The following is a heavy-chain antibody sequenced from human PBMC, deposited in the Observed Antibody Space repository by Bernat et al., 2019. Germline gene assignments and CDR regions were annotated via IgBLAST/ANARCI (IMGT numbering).Heavy chain of an antibody. V-gene: IGHV2-70*13. Sequence: QVTLRESGPALVKPTQTLTLTCTFSGFSLTTSGVCVSWIRQPPGRALEWLARIDWDNDKYYSTSLKTRLTISKDTSRNQVVLIMTNMDPVDTATYYCARYITSEEAFDFWGQGTVVTVSS. J-gene: IGHJ3*01. CDR1: GFSLTTSGVC. CDR3: ARYITSEEAFDF. CDR2: IDWDNDK. D-gene: IGHD3-16*01.